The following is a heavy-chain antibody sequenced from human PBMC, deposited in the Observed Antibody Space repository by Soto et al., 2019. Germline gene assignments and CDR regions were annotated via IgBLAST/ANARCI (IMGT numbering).Heavy chain of an antibody. CDR3: ARDPSQYSSSWYWFDP. J-gene: IGHJ5*02. CDR2: ISAYNGNT. Sequence: QVQLVQSGAEVKKPGASVKVSCKASGYTFTSYGISWVRQAPGQGLEWMGGISAYNGNTNYAQKLQGRVTMTTDTSTSTVYMELRSLRSDDTAVYYCARDPSQYSSSWYWFDPWGQGTLVTVSS. D-gene: IGHD6-13*01. CDR1: GYTFTSYG. V-gene: IGHV1-18*01.